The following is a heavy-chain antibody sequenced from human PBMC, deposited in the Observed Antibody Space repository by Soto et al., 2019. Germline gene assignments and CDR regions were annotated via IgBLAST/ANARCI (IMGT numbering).Heavy chain of an antibody. CDR3: AKVGFGSYYGGRPNDAFDI. Sequence: PGGSLRLSCAASGFTVGSNYMSWVRQAQGKGLEWVSVIYSGGSTYYADSVKGRFTISRDNSKNTLYLQMNSLRAEDTAVYYCAKVGFGSYYGGRPNDAFDIWGQGTMVTVSS. J-gene: IGHJ3*02. D-gene: IGHD1-26*01. CDR1: GFTVGSNY. CDR2: IYSGGST. V-gene: IGHV3-53*01.